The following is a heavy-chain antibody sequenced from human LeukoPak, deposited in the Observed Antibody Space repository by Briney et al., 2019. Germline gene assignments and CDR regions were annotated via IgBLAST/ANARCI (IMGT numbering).Heavy chain of an antibody. V-gene: IGHV3-21*01. D-gene: IGHD1-26*01. J-gene: IGHJ6*02. CDR2: ISSSSSYI. CDR1: GFTFSSYS. CDR3: ARDRAYSYSMDV. Sequence: GGSLRLSCAASGFTFSSYSMNWVRQAPGKGLEWVSSISSSSSYIYYADSVKGRFTISRDNAKNSLYLQMNSLRAEDTAVYYCARDRAYSYSMDVWGQGTTVTVSS.